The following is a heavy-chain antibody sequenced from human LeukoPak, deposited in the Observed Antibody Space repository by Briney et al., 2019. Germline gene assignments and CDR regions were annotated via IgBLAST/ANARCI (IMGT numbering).Heavy chain of an antibody. J-gene: IGHJ6*02. CDR2: IGSDDNK. D-gene: IGHD3-10*02. CDR1: GCTFSDCA. V-gene: IGHV3-23*01. CDR3: TKDLHYHVAMHV. Sequence: GGSLRLSCAASGCTFSDCAMTWVRPAPGKGLEWVSSIGSDDNKHYSESAKGRFAISRDNSKNTLFLQMNSLRAEDTAVYYCTKDLHYHVAMHVWGQGTTVTVSS.